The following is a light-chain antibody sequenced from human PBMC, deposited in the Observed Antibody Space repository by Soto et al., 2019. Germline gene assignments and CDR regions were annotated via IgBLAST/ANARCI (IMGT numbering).Light chain of an antibody. V-gene: IGLV1-47*01. CDR2: GDD. CDR1: GSNIGTTD. Sequence: QSVLTQPPSASGTPGQRVTISCSGSGSNIGTTDVYWLQVLPGTAPKLLVHGDDKRPSGVPDRFSGSKSGTSASLAISGLRPEDEADYYCAMSHDILRLWVFGGGTKLTVL. J-gene: IGLJ3*02. CDR3: AMSHDILRLWV.